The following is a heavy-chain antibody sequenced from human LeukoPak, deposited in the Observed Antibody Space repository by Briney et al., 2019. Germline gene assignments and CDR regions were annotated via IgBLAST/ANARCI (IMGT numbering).Heavy chain of an antibody. CDR3: AKGPLGIVATLKDY. CDR2: ISGSGGST. Sequence: GGSLRLSCAASGFTFSSYAMGWVRQAPGKGLEWVSAISGSGGSTYYADSVKGRFTISRDNSKNTLYLQMNSLRAEDTAVYYCAKGPLGIVATLKDYWGQGTLVTVSS. CDR1: GFTFSSYA. V-gene: IGHV3-23*01. D-gene: IGHD5-12*01. J-gene: IGHJ4*02.